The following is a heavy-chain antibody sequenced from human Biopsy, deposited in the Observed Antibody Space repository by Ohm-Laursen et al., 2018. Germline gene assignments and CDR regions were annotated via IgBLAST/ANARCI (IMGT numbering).Heavy chain of an antibody. V-gene: IGHV4-34*01. Sequence: GTLSLTCPVYGGSFNGYFWSWIRRPPGKGLEWIGDITQCGSTNYSPSLKSRVTISVDTAKKQFSLSLRSVTAADTAVYYCARVPLPGVGAAYQGRFLYGMDVWGQGTTVSVSS. CDR3: ARVPLPGVGAAYQGRFLYGMDV. D-gene: IGHD2-2*01. CDR2: ITQCGST. J-gene: IGHJ6*02. CDR1: GGSFNGYF.